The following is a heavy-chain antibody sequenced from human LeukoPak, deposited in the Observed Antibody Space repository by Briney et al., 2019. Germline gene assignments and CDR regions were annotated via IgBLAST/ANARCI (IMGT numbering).Heavy chain of an antibody. CDR1: GYTFTGYY. Sequence: ASVKVSCKASGYTFTGYYMHWVRQAPEQGLEWMGRINPNSGGTNYAQKFQGRVTMTRDTSISTAYMELSRLRSDDTAVYYCARDIRFLEWSILSYRDYGMDVWGQGTTVTVSS. D-gene: IGHD3-3*01. J-gene: IGHJ6*02. CDR3: ARDIRFLEWSILSYRDYGMDV. CDR2: INPNSGGT. V-gene: IGHV1-2*06.